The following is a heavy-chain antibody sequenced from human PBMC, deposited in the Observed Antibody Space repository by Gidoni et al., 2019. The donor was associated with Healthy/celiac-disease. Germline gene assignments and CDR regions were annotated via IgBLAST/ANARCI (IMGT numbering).Heavy chain of an antibody. CDR3: ARDLGVYDPDSPFDY. D-gene: IGHD3-22*01. CDR2: INAGNGNT. V-gene: IGHV1-3*01. Sequence: QVQLVQSGAEVKKPGASVKVSCKASGYTVTSYAMHWVRQAPGQRLEWRGWINAGNGNTKYSQKFQGRVPITRDTSASTAYMELSSLRSEDTAVYYCARDLGVYDPDSPFDYWGQGTLVTVSS. J-gene: IGHJ4*02. CDR1: GYTVTSYA.